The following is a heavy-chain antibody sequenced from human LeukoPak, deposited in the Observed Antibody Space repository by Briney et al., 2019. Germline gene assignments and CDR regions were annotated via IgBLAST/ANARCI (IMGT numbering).Heavy chain of an antibody. V-gene: IGHV1-2*02. CDR1: GYIFTGYY. Sequence: ASVKVSCTASGYIFTGYYIHWLRQAPGQGLEYLGWINPNGGATKYTQKFQGRVTMTRDTSINTAYMELSSLRSDDTAVYYCARLAFYDFWSGYLDSWGQGTLVTVSS. J-gene: IGHJ4*02. CDR2: INPNGGAT. D-gene: IGHD3-3*01. CDR3: ARLAFYDFWSGYLDS.